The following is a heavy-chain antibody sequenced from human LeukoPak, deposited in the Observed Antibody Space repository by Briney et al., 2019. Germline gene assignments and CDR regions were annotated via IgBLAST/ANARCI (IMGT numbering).Heavy chain of an antibody. V-gene: IGHV4-4*09. CDR2: IYTSGST. D-gene: IGHD6-13*01. Sequence: SETLSLTCTVSGGSISSYYWSWIRQPPGKGLEWIGYIYTSGSTNYNPSLKSRVTISVDTSKNQFSLKLSSVTAADTAVYYCARSGYSSSWYYYYMDVWGKGTTVTVS. CDR1: GGSISSYY. J-gene: IGHJ6*03. CDR3: ARSGYSSSWYYYYMDV.